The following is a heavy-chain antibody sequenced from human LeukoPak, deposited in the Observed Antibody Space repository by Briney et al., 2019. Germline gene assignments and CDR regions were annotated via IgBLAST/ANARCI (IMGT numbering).Heavy chain of an antibody. J-gene: IGHJ4*02. CDR2: IIPIFGTA. Sequence: ASVKVSCKASGGTFSSYAISWVRQAPGQGLEWMGGIIPIFGTANYAQKFQGRVTITADESTSTAYMELNSLRAEDTAVYYCARDREWLARFDYWGQGTLVTVSS. CDR3: ARDREWLARFDY. CDR1: GGTFSSYA. D-gene: IGHD6-19*01. V-gene: IGHV1-69*13.